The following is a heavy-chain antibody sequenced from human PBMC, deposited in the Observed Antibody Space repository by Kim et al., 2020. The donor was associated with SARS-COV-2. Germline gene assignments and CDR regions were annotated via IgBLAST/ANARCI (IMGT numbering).Heavy chain of an antibody. CDR2: IYYSGST. Sequence: SETLSLTCTVSGGSISSSSYYWGWIRQPPGKGLEWIGTIYYSGSTYYNPSLKSRVTISVDTSKNQFSLKLSSLTAADTAVYYCARRFSLDYWGQGTLVT. CDR1: GGSISSSSYY. J-gene: IGHJ4*02. D-gene: IGHD3-3*01. V-gene: IGHV4-39*01. CDR3: ARRFSLDY.